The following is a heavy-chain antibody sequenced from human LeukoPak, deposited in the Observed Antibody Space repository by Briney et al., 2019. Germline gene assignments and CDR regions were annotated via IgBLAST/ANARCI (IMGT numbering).Heavy chain of an antibody. CDR3: AREYCSTTRCYMADY. D-gene: IGHD2-2*01. Sequence: ASVKVSCKASGYRFTSYGISWVRQAPGQGLEWMGWISGYNGNTNYAQKLQGRVTMTTDTSTSTAYMELRSLRSDDTAVYYRAREYCSTTRCYMADYWGQGTLVTVSS. CDR2: ISGYNGNT. J-gene: IGHJ4*02. V-gene: IGHV1-18*01. CDR1: GYRFTSYG.